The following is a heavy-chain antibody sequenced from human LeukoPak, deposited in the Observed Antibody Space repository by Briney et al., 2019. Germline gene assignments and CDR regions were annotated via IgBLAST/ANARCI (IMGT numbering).Heavy chain of an antibody. D-gene: IGHD2-2*01. CDR3: ARGDQAFDY. CDR1: GDSVSSNSAV. Sequence: SQTLSLTCAISGDSVSSNSAVWNWIRQSPSRGLEWLGRTYYRSKWSNNYAVSVKSRIIINPDTSENQSSLQLNSVTPEDTAVYYCARGDQAFDYWGQGTLVTVSS. J-gene: IGHJ4*02. V-gene: IGHV6-1*01. CDR2: TYYRSKWSN.